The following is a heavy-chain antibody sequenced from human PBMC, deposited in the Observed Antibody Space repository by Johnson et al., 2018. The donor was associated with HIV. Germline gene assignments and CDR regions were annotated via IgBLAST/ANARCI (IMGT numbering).Heavy chain of an antibody. CDR3: VRGLDI. J-gene: IGHJ3*02. Sequence: VQLVESGGGLVQPGGSLKLSCAASGFTFSDHWMYWVRQAPGKGLAWVSRIKSDGRSTNYADSVKGRFTISRDNAKNTLYLQMNSLRAENTAVYYCVRGLDIWGQGTEVNVSS. CDR2: IKSDGRST. V-gene: IGHV3-74*01. CDR1: GFTFSDHW.